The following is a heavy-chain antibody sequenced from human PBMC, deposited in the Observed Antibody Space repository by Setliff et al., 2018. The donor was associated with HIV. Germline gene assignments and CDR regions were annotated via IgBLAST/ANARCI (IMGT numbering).Heavy chain of an antibody. CDR3: TRHILAYCAGDCYPLDY. V-gene: IGHV5-51*01. CDR2: IHPVDSDT. Sequence: ESLKISCKGSGYSFTSNWIGWVRQMPGKGLEWMGIIHPVDSDTRYSPSFQGQVTISADKSISTAYLQWSTLTASDTAIYFCTRHILAYCAGDCYPLDYWGQGTLVTVSS. CDR1: GYSFTSNW. J-gene: IGHJ4*02. D-gene: IGHD2-21*02.